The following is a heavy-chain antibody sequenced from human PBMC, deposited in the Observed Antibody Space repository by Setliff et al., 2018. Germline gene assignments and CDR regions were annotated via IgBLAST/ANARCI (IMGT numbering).Heavy chain of an antibody. D-gene: IGHD3-22*01. J-gene: IGHJ4*02. CDR1: GGSVSISSYY. V-gene: IGHV4-61*01. CDR3: ARDFDSSGNFDY. CDR2: IFYSGST. Sequence: SETLSLTCTVSGGSVSISSYYWSWIRQPPGKGLEWIGYIFYSGSTKYNPSLKSRVTISVDTSKNQFSLKLTSVTAADTAVYYCARDFDSSGNFDYWGQGTLVTVSS.